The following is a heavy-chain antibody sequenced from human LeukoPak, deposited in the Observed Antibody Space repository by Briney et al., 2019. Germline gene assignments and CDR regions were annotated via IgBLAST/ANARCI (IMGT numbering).Heavy chain of an antibody. D-gene: IGHD2-15*01. CDR2: ISTDGYTT. J-gene: IGHJ4*02. V-gene: IGHV3-74*01. CDR1: GLAFSAYK. CDR3: VVGGSPGY. Sequence: GGSMRLSCAASGLAFSAYKMHWVRQAPREGLVWVSRISTDGYTTDYADFVQGRFTASRDNTKNTWSLEMNSLRAEDTAVYYCVVGGSPGYWGQGTLVTVSS.